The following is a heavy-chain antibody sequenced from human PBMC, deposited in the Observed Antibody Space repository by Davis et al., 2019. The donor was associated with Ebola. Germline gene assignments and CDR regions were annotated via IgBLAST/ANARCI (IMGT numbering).Heavy chain of an antibody. CDR2: ISSSSSYI. CDR1: GFTFSSYS. Sequence: GGSLRLSCAASGFTFSSYSMNWVRQAPGKGLEWVSSISSSSSYIYYADSVKGRFTISRDNAKNSLYLQMNSLRAEDTALYHCARGGDILTGSLYGMDVWGQGTTVTVSS. CDR3: ARGGDILTGSLYGMDV. J-gene: IGHJ6*02. V-gene: IGHV3-21*04. D-gene: IGHD3-9*01.